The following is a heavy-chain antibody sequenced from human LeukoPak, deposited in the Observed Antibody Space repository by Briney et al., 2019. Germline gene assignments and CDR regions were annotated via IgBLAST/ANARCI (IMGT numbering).Heavy chain of an antibody. D-gene: IGHD3-22*01. Sequence: ASVKVSCKASGYTFTSYGISWVRQAPGQGLEWMGWISAYNGNTNYAQKLQGRVTMTTDTSTSTAYMELRSLGSDDTAVYYCARTSEPDYYDSSGYYLFDYWGQGTLVTVSS. CDR3: ARTSEPDYYDSSGYYLFDY. CDR1: GYTFTSYG. J-gene: IGHJ4*02. V-gene: IGHV1-18*01. CDR2: ISAYNGNT.